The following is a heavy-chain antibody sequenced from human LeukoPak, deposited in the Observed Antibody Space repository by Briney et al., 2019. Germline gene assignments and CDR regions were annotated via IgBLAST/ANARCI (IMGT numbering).Heavy chain of an antibody. J-gene: IGHJ6*02. CDR3: ARDYFYPMDV. Sequence: AGTLTLSCEASGFTFRIYWMSWVRQAPGQGLEGVTNIKHDGREKYYVDSVKGRFTISRDNAKNSLYLQMNSLRAEDTAVYYCARDYFYPMDVWGQGTTVTVSS. CDR1: GFTFRIYW. V-gene: IGHV3-7*04. CDR2: IKHDGREK.